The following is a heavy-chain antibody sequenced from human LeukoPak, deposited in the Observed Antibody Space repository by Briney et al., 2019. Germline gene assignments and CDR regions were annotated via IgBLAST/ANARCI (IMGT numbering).Heavy chain of an antibody. Sequence: PGRSLRLSCAASGSTFSNCGMHWVRQAPGKGLEWVAVIWYDGSNKYYADSMKGRFTISRDNSKNTLYLLMNSLRAEDTAVYYCARGSLGTIAVAGTLDYWGQGILVTVSS. D-gene: IGHD6-19*01. CDR2: IWYDGSNK. CDR1: GSTFSNCG. CDR3: ARGSLGTIAVAGTLDY. V-gene: IGHV3-33*01. J-gene: IGHJ4*02.